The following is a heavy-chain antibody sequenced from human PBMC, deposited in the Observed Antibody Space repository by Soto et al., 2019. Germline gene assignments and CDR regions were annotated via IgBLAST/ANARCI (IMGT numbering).Heavy chain of an antibody. J-gene: IGHJ6*03. Sequence: SETLSLTCTVSGGSISSSSYYWGWIRQPPGKGLEWIGSIYYSGSTYYNPSLKSRVTISVDTSKNQFSLKLSSVTAADTAVYYCARFPSIAARRVYYYMDVWGKGTTVTVSS. CDR3: ARFPSIAARRVYYYMDV. CDR2: IYYSGST. CDR1: GGSISSSSYY. D-gene: IGHD6-6*01. V-gene: IGHV4-39*01.